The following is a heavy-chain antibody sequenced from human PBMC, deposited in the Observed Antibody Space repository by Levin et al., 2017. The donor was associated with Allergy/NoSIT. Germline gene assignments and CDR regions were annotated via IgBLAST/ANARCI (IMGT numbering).Heavy chain of an antibody. D-gene: IGHD3-10*01. CDR1: GDSVSSNSAA. V-gene: IGHV6-1*01. CDR2: TYYRSKWYN. J-gene: IGHJ6*03. CDR3: ARTRMVRGPNPLPVYYYYYMDV. Sequence: SETLSLTCAISGDSVSSNSAAWNWIRQSPSRGLEWLGRTYYRSKWYNDYAVSVKSRITINPDTSKNQFSLQLNSVTPEDTAVYYCARTRMVRGPNPLPVYYYYYMDVWGKGTTVTVSS.